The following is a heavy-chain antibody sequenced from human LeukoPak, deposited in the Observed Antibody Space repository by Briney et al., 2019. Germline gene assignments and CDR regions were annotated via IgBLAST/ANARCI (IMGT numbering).Heavy chain of an antibody. J-gene: IGHJ4*02. CDR3: ARLTTRNRGLIGPRKYYFDY. D-gene: IGHD4-11*01. CDR1: GGSISSNTYY. V-gene: IGHV4-39*01. Sequence: SETLSLTCSVSGGSISSNTYYWGWIRQPPGKGLEWIGSIYYSGNTYYNPSLKSRDTISVDTSKNQFSLKLSSVTAADTAVYFCARLTTRNRGLIGPRKYYFDYWGQGTLVTVSS. CDR2: IYYSGNT.